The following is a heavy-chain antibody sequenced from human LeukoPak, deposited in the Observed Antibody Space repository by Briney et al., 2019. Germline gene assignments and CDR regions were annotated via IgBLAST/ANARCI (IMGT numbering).Heavy chain of an antibody. J-gene: IGHJ5*02. Sequence: SETLSLTCAVFGYSISSGYYWGWIRQPPGKGLEWIGSIYHSGSTYYNPSLKSRVTISVDTSKNQFSLKLSSVTAADTAVYYCARQSCSSTSCSYNWFDPWGQGTLVTVSS. CDR2: IYHSGST. CDR3: ARQSCSSTSCSYNWFDP. CDR1: GYSISSGYY. D-gene: IGHD2-2*01. V-gene: IGHV4-38-2*01.